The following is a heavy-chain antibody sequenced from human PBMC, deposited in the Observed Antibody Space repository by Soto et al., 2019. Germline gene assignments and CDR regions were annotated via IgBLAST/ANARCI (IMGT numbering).Heavy chain of an antibody. J-gene: IGHJ6*02. V-gene: IGHV3-30*18. Sequence: QVQLVESGGGVVQPGRSLRLSCAASGFTFSSYGMHWVRQAPGKGLEWVAVISYDGSNKYYADSVKGRFTISRDNSKNTLYLQMNSLRAEDTAVYYCAKGNSSSWRTYYYYGMDVWGQGTTVTVSS. CDR2: ISYDGSNK. D-gene: IGHD6-13*01. CDR3: AKGNSSSWRTYYYYGMDV. CDR1: GFTFSSYG.